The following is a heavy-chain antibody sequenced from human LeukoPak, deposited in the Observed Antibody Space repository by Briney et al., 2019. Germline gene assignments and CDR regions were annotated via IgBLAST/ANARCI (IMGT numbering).Heavy chain of an antibody. D-gene: IGHD1-26*01. Sequence: ASVKVSCKASGYTFTSYYMHWVRQAPRQGLEWMGIINPSGGSTSYAQKFQGRVTMTRDTSTSTAYMELSSLRSEDTAVYYCARGKGGSYYYYYGMDVWGQGTTVTVSS. J-gene: IGHJ6*02. CDR2: INPSGGST. CDR1: GYTFTSYY. V-gene: IGHV1-46*01. CDR3: ARGKGGSYYYYYGMDV.